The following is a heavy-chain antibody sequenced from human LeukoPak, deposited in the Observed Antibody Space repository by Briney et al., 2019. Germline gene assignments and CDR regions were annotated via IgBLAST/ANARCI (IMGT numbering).Heavy chain of an antibody. CDR2: IGGGDVEI. V-gene: IGHV3-23*01. Sequence: PGGSLRLSCAMSGFTFTNNAMTWVRQAPGKGLEWVSTIGGGDVEIHYTDSVKGRFTIPRDNSKNTLYLQMNRLRAEDTAVYYCGRGHRFCSRGNCNSPVDYWGQGTLVTVSS. CDR3: GRGHRFCSRGNCNSPVDY. CDR1: GFTFTNNA. J-gene: IGHJ4*02. D-gene: IGHD2-15*01.